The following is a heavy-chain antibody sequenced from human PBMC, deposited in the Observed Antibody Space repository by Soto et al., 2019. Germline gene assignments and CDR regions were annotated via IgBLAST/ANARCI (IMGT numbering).Heavy chain of an antibody. CDR2: ISSSSSVI. J-gene: IGHJ6*03. V-gene: IGHV3-48*01. D-gene: IGHD7-27*01. Sequence: EVQLVESGGGLVQPGGSLRLSCANSGFILSDCAMNWVRQAPGKGLERVSYISSSSSVIDYADSVKGRFTVSRDNARNSLYLQMNSLRAEDTAVYYCARDLSWGSNWYYYMDVWGKGTTVTVSS. CDR1: GFILSDCA. CDR3: ARDLSWGSNWYYYMDV.